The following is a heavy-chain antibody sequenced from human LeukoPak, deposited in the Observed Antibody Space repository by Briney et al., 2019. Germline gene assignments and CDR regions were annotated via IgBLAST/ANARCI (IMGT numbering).Heavy chain of an antibody. V-gene: IGHV3-33*06. CDR2: IWFDGSVK. CDR1: GFTFDTHG. D-gene: IGHD3-3*02. CDR3: AKATATPFLEPAF. J-gene: IGHJ4*02. Sequence: SLRLACAASGFTFDTHGMRWVRQAPDKLREWVAAIWFDGSVKHYSDAVKGRFTISRDNSLNTLYLKMKRVRVEDMAMYSCAKATATPFLEPAFWGQGTLVTVSS.